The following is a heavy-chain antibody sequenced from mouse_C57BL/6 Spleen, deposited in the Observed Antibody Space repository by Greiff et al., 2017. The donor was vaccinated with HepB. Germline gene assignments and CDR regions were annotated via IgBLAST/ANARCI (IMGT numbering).Heavy chain of an antibody. CDR2: IDPSDSYT. CDR1: GYTFTSYW. J-gene: IGHJ4*01. CDR3: ARHDGYYAMDY. V-gene: IGHV1-69*01. D-gene: IGHD2-3*01. Sequence: QVQLQQSGAELVMPGASVKLSCKASGYTFTSYWMHWVKQRPGQGLEWIGEIDPSDSYTNYNQKFKGKSTLTVDKSSSTAYMQLSSLTSEDSAVYYCARHDGYYAMDYWGQGTSVTVSS.